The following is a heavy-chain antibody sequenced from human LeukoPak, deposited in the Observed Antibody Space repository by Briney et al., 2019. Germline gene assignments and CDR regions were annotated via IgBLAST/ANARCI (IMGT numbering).Heavy chain of an antibody. CDR1: GFTFSSYA. D-gene: IGHD6-13*01. Sequence: GGSLRLSCAASGFTFSSYAMSWVRQAPGKGLEWVSAISGSGGSTYYADSVKGRFIISRDNSKNTLYLQMNSLRAEDTAVYYCASPFGYSSSWYDDYWGQGTLVTVSS. V-gene: IGHV3-23*01. CDR2: ISGSGGST. CDR3: ASPFGYSSSWYDDY. J-gene: IGHJ4*02.